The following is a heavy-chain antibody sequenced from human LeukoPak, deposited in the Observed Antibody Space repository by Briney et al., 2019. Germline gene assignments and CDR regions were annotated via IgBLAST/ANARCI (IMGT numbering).Heavy chain of an antibody. J-gene: IGHJ4*02. D-gene: IGHD6-6*01. V-gene: IGHV3-53*01. CDR2: IDNGGNT. CDR3: ARDGSARSLGN. Sequence: PGGSLRLSCAASGFTVSDNHMSGGRQAPGKGLEWVSVIDNGGNTYYADSVKGRFAISRDNSKTPLYLQMNSLRAEDTAVYYCARDGSARSLGNWGQGTLVSVSS. CDR1: GFTVSDNH.